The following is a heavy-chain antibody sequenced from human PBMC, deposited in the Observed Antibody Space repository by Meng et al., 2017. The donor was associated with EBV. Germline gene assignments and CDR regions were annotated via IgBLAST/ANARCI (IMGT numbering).Heavy chain of an antibody. CDR3: ARDRTSNRFDY. D-gene: IGHD2-8*01. J-gene: IGHJ4*02. CDR2: ISSKSIDI. CDR1: GFTLRSYS. Sequence: EVQVEEAGGGVGKPGESLRLSCAASGFTLRSYSMNWVRLAPGKGLEWVSSISSKSIDIYYADIVKGRFTISRDNAKNSMFLQMNSLRAEDTAVYYCARDRTSNRFDYWGQGTLVTVSS. V-gene: IGHV3-21*01.